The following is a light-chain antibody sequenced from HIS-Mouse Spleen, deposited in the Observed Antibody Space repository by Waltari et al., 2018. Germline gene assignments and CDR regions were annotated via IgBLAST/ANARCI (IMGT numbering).Light chain of an antibody. CDR2: GAS. CDR1: QSVSSSY. V-gene: IGKV3-20*01. Sequence: EIVLTQSPGTLSLSPGERATLSCRASQSVSSSYLAWYQQKPGQAPRLLIYGASSSATGIPDRFSGSGSGTDFTLTISRLEPEDFAVYYCQQYGSSPFTFGPGTKVDIK. J-gene: IGKJ3*01. CDR3: QQYGSSPFT.